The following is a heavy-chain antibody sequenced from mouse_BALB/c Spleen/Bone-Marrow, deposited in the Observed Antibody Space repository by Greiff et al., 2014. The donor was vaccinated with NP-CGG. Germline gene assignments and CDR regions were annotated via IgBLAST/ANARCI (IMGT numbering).Heavy chain of an antibody. CDR2: IRNKANGYTT. J-gene: IGHJ3*01. Sequence: EVKLVESGGGLVQPGGSLRLSCATSGFTFTDYYMSWVRQPPGKALEWLGFIRNKANGYTTEYSASVKGRFTISRDNSQSILYLQMNTLRAEDSATYYCARDYGNYVRFAYWGQGTLVTVPA. CDR3: ARDYGNYVRFAY. D-gene: IGHD2-1*01. CDR1: GFTFTDYY. V-gene: IGHV7-3*02.